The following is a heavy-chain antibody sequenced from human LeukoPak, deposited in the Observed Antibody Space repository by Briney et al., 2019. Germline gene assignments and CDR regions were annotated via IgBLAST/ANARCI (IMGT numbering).Heavy chain of an antibody. J-gene: IGHJ4*02. D-gene: IGHD6-13*01. CDR3: ARDLYPIAASPLFDY. Sequence: GGSLRLSCVASGFTLSSYSMSWVRQAPGKGLEWVSAMSGSDTGSWYADSVKGRFTISRDNAKNTLYLQMNSLRAEDTAVYYCARDLYPIAASPLFDYWGQGTLVTVSS. CDR2: MSGSDTGS. V-gene: IGHV3-23*01. CDR1: GFTLSSYS.